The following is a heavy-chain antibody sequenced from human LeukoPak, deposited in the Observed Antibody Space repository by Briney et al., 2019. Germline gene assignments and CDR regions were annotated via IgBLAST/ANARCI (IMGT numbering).Heavy chain of an antibody. CDR2: MYYSGST. CDR3: ARHYYDSSGYYPWYFDY. J-gene: IGHJ4*02. Sequence: PSETLSLTCAVSGYSISSGYYWGWIRQPPGKGLEWIGSMYYSGSTYYNQSLKSRVTISVDTSKKQFSLKLTSVTAADTAVYYCARHYYDSSGYYPWYFDYWGQGTLVTVSS. D-gene: IGHD3-22*01. CDR1: GYSISSGYY. V-gene: IGHV4-38-2*01.